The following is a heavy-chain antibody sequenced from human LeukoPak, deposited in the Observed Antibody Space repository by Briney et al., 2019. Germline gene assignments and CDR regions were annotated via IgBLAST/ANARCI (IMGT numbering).Heavy chain of an antibody. D-gene: IGHD3-22*01. CDR1: GFTFSNYA. J-gene: IGHJ6*03. V-gene: IGHV3-23*01. CDR2: ISGSGGTT. Sequence: GGSLRLSCAASGFTFSNYAMSWVRQAPGKGLEWVSSISGSGGTTHYADSVKGRFTISRDSSKNTLYPQMNGLGAEDTAVYYWEKESGFGGYYYYMAVWGKGTTVTVSS. CDR3: EKESGFGGYYYYMAV.